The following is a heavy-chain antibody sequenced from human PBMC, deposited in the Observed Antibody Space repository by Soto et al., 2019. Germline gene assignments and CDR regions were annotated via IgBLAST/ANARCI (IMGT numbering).Heavy chain of an antibody. CDR2: INGDGSRT. CDR3: ARVGTVNWYFDL. CDR1: GFTFSSYW. J-gene: IGHJ2*01. Sequence: EVQLVESGGGVVQPGGSLRLSCAASGFTFSSYWMHWVRQAPGKGLVWVSRINGDGSRTSYADSVRGRFTISRDNAKNTLDLQRNSLRGEDTAVYYCARVGTVNWYFDLWGRGTLVTVYS. D-gene: IGHD2-21*02. V-gene: IGHV3-74*01.